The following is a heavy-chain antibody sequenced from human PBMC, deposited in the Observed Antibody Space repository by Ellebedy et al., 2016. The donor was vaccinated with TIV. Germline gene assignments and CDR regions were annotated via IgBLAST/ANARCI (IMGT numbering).Heavy chain of an antibody. V-gene: IGHV3-66*01. CDR2: IYYGGTT. D-gene: IGHD3-9*01. CDR3: ARASFYDIDLSGWYFDL. Sequence: GGSLRLSCAASGFTVSYNYMNWVRQAPGKGLEWVSVIYYGGTTYYADSVKGRFTISRDNSKNTLYLQMNSLRAEDTAVYYCARASFYDIDLSGWYFDLWGRGTLVTVSS. CDR1: GFTVSYNY. J-gene: IGHJ2*01.